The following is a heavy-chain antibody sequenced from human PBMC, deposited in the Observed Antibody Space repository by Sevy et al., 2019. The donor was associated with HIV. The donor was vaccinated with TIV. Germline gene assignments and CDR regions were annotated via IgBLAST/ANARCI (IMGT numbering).Heavy chain of an antibody. V-gene: IGHV1-18*01. D-gene: IGHD3-10*01. Sequence: ASVKVSGKASGYTFTSYGISWVRQAPGQGLEWMGWISAYNGKTNYEQKLQRRVTMTTDTSTGKAYMELRSLRSDDPAVYYCARGITMVRGNEKECYIDYWGQGTLVTVSS. CDR1: GYTFTSYG. J-gene: IGHJ4*02. CDR2: ISAYNGKT. CDR3: ARGITMVRGNEKECYIDY.